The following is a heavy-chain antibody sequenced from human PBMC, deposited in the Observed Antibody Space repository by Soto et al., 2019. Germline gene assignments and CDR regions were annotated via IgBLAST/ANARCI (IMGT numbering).Heavy chain of an antibody. CDR3: ATWHEREHAYDV. Sequence: AGSMKISSAASGLTVSGKKYVAWVRQAPGKGLEWVSALYDVDGSFYSDSVKGRFTTSSDSSKTTVYLQMNDLRPADTAVYYCATWHEREHAYDVWGQGTTVTVSS. CDR2: LYDVDGS. D-gene: IGHD1-1*01. J-gene: IGHJ3*01. CDR1: GLTVSGKKY. V-gene: IGHV3-53*01.